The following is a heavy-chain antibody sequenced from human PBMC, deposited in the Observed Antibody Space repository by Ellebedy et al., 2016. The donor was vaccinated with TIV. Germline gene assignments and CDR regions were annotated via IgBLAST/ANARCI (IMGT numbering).Heavy chain of an antibody. CDR3: AKVGRRYYESSGDP. Sequence: PGGSLRLSCAASGFTFSNYVMSWVRQAPGKGLEWVSNISSGGGATYYADSVTGRFNISRDNSENTLYLQMNSLRAEDTAVYYCAKVGRRYYESSGDPWGQGSLVTVSS. CDR2: ISSGGGAT. CDR1: GFTFSNYV. J-gene: IGHJ5*02. V-gene: IGHV3-23*01. D-gene: IGHD3-22*01.